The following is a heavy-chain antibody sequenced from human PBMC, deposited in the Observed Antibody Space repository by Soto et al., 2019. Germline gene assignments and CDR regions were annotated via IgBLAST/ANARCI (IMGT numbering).Heavy chain of an antibody. CDR2: INSVSGGT. J-gene: IGHJ4*02. V-gene: IGHV1-2*02. CDR1: GNTDTIYF. CDR3: ARGGSYYAL. D-gene: IGHD1-26*01. Sequence: WASVKVSCKASGNTDTIYFIHWLRLAPGQGLEWLGWINSVSGGTNYAHKFLGRVTMTRDRSTTTAFMELRGLRSDDTAVYYCARGGSYYALWGQGTLVTVSS.